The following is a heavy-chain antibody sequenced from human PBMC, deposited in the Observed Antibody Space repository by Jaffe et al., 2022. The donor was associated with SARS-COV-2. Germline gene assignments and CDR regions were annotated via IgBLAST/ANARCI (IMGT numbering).Heavy chain of an antibody. CDR1: GFTFSNAW. CDR3: TTVGLTYHGILTGYTFDH. Sequence: EVQVVESGGGLVNPGGSLRLSCSGSGFTFSNAWMSWVRQAPGKGLEWVGRIKNKGDGGTTDYAAPVKGRFTISRDDSKNTLFLQMSSLKIEDTALYYCTTVGLTYHGILTGYTFDHWGQGTLVTVSS. D-gene: IGHD3-9*01. J-gene: IGHJ4*02. CDR2: IKNKGDGGTT. V-gene: IGHV3-15*01.